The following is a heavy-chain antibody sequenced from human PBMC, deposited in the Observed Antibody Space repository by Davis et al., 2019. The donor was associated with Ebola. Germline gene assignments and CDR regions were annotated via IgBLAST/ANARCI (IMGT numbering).Heavy chain of an antibody. CDR3: AKSEAVAVSAGYGMDV. CDR1: GFTLSSHW. CDR2: INSDGSST. J-gene: IGHJ6*02. Sequence: GESLKISCAASGFTLSSHWMHWVRQAPGKGLVWVSRINSDGSSTTYADSVKGRFTISRDNAKNTLYLQMNSLRAEDTALYYCAKSEAVAVSAGYGMDVWGQGTTVTVSS. D-gene: IGHD6-19*01. V-gene: IGHV3-74*01.